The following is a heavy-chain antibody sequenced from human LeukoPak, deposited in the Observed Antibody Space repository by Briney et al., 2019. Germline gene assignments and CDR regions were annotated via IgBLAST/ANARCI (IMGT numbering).Heavy chain of an antibody. Sequence: ASVKVSCKXSGGTFNNTAISWVRQAPRQGLEWLGGIMPLFGTAGYAQKFQGRVTITKDESTRTVYLELTSLTSDDTAVYYCARDVHGDYGSGWFDPWGQGTLVSVSS. J-gene: IGHJ5*02. CDR1: GGTFNNTA. D-gene: IGHD4-17*01. CDR2: IMPLFGTA. CDR3: ARDVHGDYGSGWFDP. V-gene: IGHV1-69*05.